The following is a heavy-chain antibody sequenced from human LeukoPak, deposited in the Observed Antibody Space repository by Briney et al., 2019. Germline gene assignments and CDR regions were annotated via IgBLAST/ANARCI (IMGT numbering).Heavy chain of an antibody. Sequence: GGSLRLSCAASGFSFTNYAMGWVRQPPGKGLEWVSSISGSGGSTYYADSVKGRFTISTENSKNTLYLPMNSLRAEDAAIYFCAKHYSTGWDAYDMWGQGTMVTVSS. CDR3: AKHYSTGWDAYDM. V-gene: IGHV3-23*01. CDR1: GFSFTNYA. CDR2: ISGSGGST. D-gene: IGHD6-19*01. J-gene: IGHJ3*02.